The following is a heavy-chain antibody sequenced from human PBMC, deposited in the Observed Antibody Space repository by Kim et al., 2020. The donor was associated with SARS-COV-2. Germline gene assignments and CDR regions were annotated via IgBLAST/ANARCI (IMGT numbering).Heavy chain of an antibody. J-gene: IGHJ5*02. V-gene: IGHV3-74*01. Sequence: GGSLRLSCAASGFTFSSFWMHWVRQAPGKGLVWVSRVNSDGRSTSYADSVKGRFTISRDNAKNTLYLQMNSLRAEDTAVYYCARSGLWPNWFDPWGQGTLVTVSS. CDR2: VNSDGRST. CDR3: ARSGLWPNWFDP. D-gene: IGHD2-21*01. CDR1: GFTFSSFW.